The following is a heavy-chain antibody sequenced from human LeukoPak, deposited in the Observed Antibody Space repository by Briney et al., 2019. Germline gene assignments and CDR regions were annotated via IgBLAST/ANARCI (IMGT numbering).Heavy chain of an antibody. CDR1: GGSFSGYY. Sequence: SETLSLTCAVYGGSFSGYYWSWLRQPPGKGLEWIGEINHSGSTNYNPSLKSRVTISVDTSKNQFSLKLSSVTAADTAVYYCARFLRQWLVHYYFDYWGQGTLVTVSS. D-gene: IGHD6-19*01. CDR3: ARFLRQWLVHYYFDY. CDR2: INHSGST. J-gene: IGHJ4*02. V-gene: IGHV4-34*01.